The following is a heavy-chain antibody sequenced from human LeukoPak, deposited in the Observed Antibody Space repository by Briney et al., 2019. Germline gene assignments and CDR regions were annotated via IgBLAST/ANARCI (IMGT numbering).Heavy chain of an antibody. V-gene: IGHV1-69*04. CDR1: GGTFSSYA. Sequence: SVKVSCKASGGTFSSYAISWVRQAPGQGLEWMGRIIPILGIANYAQKFQGRVTITADKSTSTAYMELSSLRSEDTAVYYFARVRYYDSSGYSYYFDCWGEGTLVTVSS. D-gene: IGHD3-22*01. J-gene: IGHJ4*02. CDR3: ARVRYYDSSGYSYYFDC. CDR2: IIPILGIA.